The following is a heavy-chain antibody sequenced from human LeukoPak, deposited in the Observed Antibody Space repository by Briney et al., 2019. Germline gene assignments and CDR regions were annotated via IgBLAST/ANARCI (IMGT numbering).Heavy chain of an antibody. CDR1: GYTFTNYG. V-gene: IGHV1-18*01. CDR3: ARDRWRDSTSSFYY. D-gene: IGHD6-6*01. J-gene: IGHJ4*02. CDR2: ISAYNGNT. Sequence: ASVKVSCKASGYTFTNYGINWVRQAPGQGLEWMGWISAYNGNTNYAQKLQGRVTMTTDTSTSTAYMELRSLRPDDTAVYYCARDRWRDSTSSFYYWGQGTLVTVSS.